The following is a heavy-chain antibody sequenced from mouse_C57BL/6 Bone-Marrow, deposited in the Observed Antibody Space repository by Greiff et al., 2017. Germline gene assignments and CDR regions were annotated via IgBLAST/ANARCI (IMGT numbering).Heavy chain of an antibody. CDR2: IYPGDGDT. V-gene: IGHV1-80*01. D-gene: IGHD2-3*01. CDR1: GYAFSSYW. CDR3: ARGWLLGYAMDY. Sequence: QVQLQQSGAELVKPGASVKISCKASGYAFSSYWMNWVKQRPGKGLEWIGQIYPGDGDTNYNGKFKGKATLTADKSSSTAYMQLSSLTSEDSAVYFCARGWLLGYAMDYWGQGTSGTVSS. J-gene: IGHJ4*01.